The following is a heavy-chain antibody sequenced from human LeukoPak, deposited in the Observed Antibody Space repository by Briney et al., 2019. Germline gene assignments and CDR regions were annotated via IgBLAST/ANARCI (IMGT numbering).Heavy chain of an antibody. CDR1: GYTFTGYY. CDR2: INPNSGGT. CDR3: AREARIAAADYYYYYGMDV. V-gene: IGHV1-2*04. Sequence: ASVKVSFKASGYTFTGYYMHWVRQAPGQGLEWMGWINPNSGGTNYAQKFQGWVTMTRDTSISTAYMELSRLRSDDTAVYYCAREARIAAADYYYYYGMDVWGKGTTVTVSS. D-gene: IGHD6-13*01. J-gene: IGHJ6*04.